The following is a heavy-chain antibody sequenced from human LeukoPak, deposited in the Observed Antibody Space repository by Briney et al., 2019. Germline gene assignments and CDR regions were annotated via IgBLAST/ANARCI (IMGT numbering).Heavy chain of an antibody. J-gene: IGHJ4*02. D-gene: IGHD5-12*01. CDR3: TTDHIRYSGYDIDY. CDR1: GFTFSNAW. V-gene: IGHV3-15*01. CDR2: IKSKTDGGTT. Sequence: GGSLRLSCAASGFTFSNAWMSWVRQAPGKGLKWVGRIKSKTDGGTTDYAAPVKGRFTISRGDSKNTLYLQMNSLKTEYTAVYYCTTDHIRYSGYDIDYWGQGTLVTVSS.